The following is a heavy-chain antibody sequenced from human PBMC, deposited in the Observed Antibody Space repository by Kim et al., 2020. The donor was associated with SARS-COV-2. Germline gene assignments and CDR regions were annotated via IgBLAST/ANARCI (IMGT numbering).Heavy chain of an antibody. CDR3: AKAPYDSSGLFDY. J-gene: IGHJ4*02. Sequence: YADSVKGRFTISRDNAKNSLYLQMNGLRAEDTALYYCAKAPYDSSGLFDYWGQGTLVTVSS. V-gene: IGHV3-9*01. D-gene: IGHD3-22*01.